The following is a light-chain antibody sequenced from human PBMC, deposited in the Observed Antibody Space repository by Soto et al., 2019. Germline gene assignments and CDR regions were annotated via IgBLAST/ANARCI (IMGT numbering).Light chain of an antibody. CDR2: LNSDGSH. J-gene: IGLJ2*01. V-gene: IGLV4-69*01. CDR3: QTWGTGIHVV. CDR1: SGHRTYA. Sequence: QPVLTQSPSASASLGASAKLTCTLSSGHRTYAIAWHQQQPEKGPRFLMKLNSDGSHRKGDGIPDRFSGSSSGAERYLTISSLQSEDEADYYCQTWGTGIHVVFGGGTKLTVL.